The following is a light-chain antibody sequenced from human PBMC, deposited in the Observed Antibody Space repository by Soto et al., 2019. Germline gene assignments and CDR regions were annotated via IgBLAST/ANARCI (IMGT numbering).Light chain of an antibody. Sequence: DIQMTQSPSSLSAFVGDSVTFTCRASQGISNYLAWYHQKPGKVPKLLVYAASTLHSQVSSRISGSGSGTEFTLTIRSLQPEDVGTYYCQHYHSPPFTFGPGTKLEIK. J-gene: IGKJ3*01. V-gene: IGKV1-27*01. CDR2: AAS. CDR3: QHYHSPPFT. CDR1: QGISNY.